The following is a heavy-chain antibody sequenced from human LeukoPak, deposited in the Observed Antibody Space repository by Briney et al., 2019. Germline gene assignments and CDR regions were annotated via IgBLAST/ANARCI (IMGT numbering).Heavy chain of an antibody. V-gene: IGHV3-53*01. CDR2: IYSGGST. J-gene: IGHJ4*02. CDR1: GFTVSSNY. CDR3: ARIAPYRHIDY. D-gene: IGHD2-21*01. Sequence: GRSLRLSCAASGFTVSSNYMSWVRQAPGKGLEWVSVIYSGGSTYYADSVKGRFTISRDNSKNTLYLQMNSLRAEDTAVYYCARIAPYRHIDYWGQGTLVTVSS.